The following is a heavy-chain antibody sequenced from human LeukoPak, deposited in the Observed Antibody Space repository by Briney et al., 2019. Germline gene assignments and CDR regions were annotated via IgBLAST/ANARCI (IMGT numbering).Heavy chain of an antibody. CDR1: GFTFSSSG. CDR2: IGHEGTNK. J-gene: IGHJ4*02. V-gene: IGHV3-30*02. D-gene: IGHD1-1*01. CDR3: AKDGHWTFDY. Sequence: PGGSLRLSCAASGFTFSSSGMHWVCQAPGKGLAWVAFIGHEGTNKYYADSVKGRFTISRDNSKNTLYLQMNSLRTEDTAVYYCAKDGHWTFDYWGQGTLVIVSS.